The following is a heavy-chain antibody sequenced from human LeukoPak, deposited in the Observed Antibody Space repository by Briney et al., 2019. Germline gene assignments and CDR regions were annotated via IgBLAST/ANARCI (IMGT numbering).Heavy chain of an antibody. CDR2: ISWNSGSI. CDR3: ARYLGQYYDTSDNWFDP. CDR1: GFTFDDYA. V-gene: IGHV3-9*01. D-gene: IGHD3-22*01. J-gene: IGHJ5*02. Sequence: GGSLRLSCAASGFTFDDYAMHWVRQAPGKGLEWVSGISWNSGSIGYADSVKGRFTISRDNAKNTLNLQMNSLRAEDTAVYYCARYLGQYYDTSDNWFDPWGQGTLVTVSS.